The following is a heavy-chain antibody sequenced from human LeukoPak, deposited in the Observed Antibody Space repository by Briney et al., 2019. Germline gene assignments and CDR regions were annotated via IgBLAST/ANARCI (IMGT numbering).Heavy chain of an antibody. CDR2: INSDGSST. D-gene: IGHD3-22*01. CDR3: VKDYYDSSGHLIDY. Sequence: GGSLRLSCAASGFTFSSYWMHWVRQAPGKGLVWVSRINSDGSSTSYADSVKGRFTISRDNAKNTLYLQMNSLRAEDTAVYYCVKDYYDSSGHLIDYWGQGTLVTVSS. CDR1: GFTFSSYW. J-gene: IGHJ4*02. V-gene: IGHV3-74*01.